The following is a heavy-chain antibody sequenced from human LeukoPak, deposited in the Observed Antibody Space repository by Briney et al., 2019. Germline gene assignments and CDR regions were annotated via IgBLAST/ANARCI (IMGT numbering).Heavy chain of an antibody. CDR2: INYSGST. D-gene: IGHD6-19*01. Sequence: SETLSLTCAVYGGSFSGYYWSWIRQPPGKGLEWIGEINYSGSTNYNPSLKSRVTISVDTSKNQFSLKLSSVTAADTAVYYCARGRLIAVAKEGNFDYWGQGTLVTVSS. CDR3: ARGRLIAVAKEGNFDY. CDR1: GGSFSGYY. V-gene: IGHV4-34*01. J-gene: IGHJ4*02.